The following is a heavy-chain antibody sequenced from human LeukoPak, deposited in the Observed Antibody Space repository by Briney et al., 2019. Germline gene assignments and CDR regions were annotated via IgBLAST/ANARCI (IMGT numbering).Heavy chain of an antibody. CDR2: ISSSGSTI. D-gene: IGHD3-10*01. J-gene: IGHJ4*02. CDR3: ARSCGSGSYWDY. V-gene: IGHV3-11*04. CDR1: GFTFSNYY. Sequence: GGSLRLSCAASGFTFSNYYMSWIRQAPGKGLEWVSSISSSGSTIYYADSVKGRFTISRDNAKNSLYLQMDSLRVEDTAVYYCARSCGSGSYWDYWGQGTLVTVSS.